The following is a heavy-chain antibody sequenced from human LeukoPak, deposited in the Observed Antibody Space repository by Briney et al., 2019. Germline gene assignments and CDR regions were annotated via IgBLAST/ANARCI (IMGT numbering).Heavy chain of an antibody. D-gene: IGHD1-14*01. Sequence: SVKVSCKASGGTFSSYAISWVRQAPGQGLEWMGGIIPIFGTANYAQKFQGRVTIAADRSTSTAYMELSSLRSGDTAIYYCARDTTTRPYYGMDVWGKGTTVTVSS. J-gene: IGHJ6*04. CDR1: GGTFSSYA. V-gene: IGHV1-69*06. CDR2: IIPIFGTA. CDR3: ARDTTTRPYYGMDV.